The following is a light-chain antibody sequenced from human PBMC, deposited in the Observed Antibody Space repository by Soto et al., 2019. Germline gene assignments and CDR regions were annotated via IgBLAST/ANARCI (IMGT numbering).Light chain of an antibody. CDR1: QDISNY. V-gene: IGKV1-33*01. CDR3: QQYDNLLCLT. Sequence: DLQMTQSPSSLSASVGDRVTITCQASQDISNYLNWYQQKPGKAPKLLIYDASNLETGVPSRFSGSGSGTDFTFTISSLQPEDIATYYCQQYDNLLCLTFGQGTKLEIK. CDR2: DAS. J-gene: IGKJ2*01.